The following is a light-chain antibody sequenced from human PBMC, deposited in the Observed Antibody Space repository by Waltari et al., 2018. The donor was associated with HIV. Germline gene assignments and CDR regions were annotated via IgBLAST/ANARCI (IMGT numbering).Light chain of an antibody. CDR3: CSYAGSNSWV. Sequence: QSARTQPAPVSGSPGQSTTISCSGTSSDLGSYNLVSWYQQDPGTAPKLMIYDVNKRPSGVSNRFSGSKSGNTASLTISGLQAEDEADYYCCSYAGSNSWVFGGGTKLTVL. CDR1: SSDLGSYNL. J-gene: IGLJ3*02. CDR2: DVN. V-gene: IGLV2-23*02.